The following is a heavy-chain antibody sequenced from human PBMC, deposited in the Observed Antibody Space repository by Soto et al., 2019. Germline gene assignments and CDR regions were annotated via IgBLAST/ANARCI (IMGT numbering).Heavy chain of an antibody. CDR3: ARGVPGYYAVDV. V-gene: IGHV3-74*01. J-gene: IGHJ6*02. D-gene: IGHD3-16*01. CDR2: INGDGSTT. CDR1: GFTFSSYW. Sequence: EVQLVESGGGLVQPGESLRVSCAASGFTFSSYWIHWVRQAPGKGLVWVSRINGDGSTTNYADSAKGRFTIFRDNVKNTVYLQMNSLRADDTALYFCARGVPGYYAVDVWGQGTTVTVS.